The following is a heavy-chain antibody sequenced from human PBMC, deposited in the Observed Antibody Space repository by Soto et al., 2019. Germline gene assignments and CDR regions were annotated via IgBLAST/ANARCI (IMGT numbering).Heavy chain of an antibody. CDR2: SSALNGFT. CDR3: AATTSIAIGLRD. J-gene: IGHJ4*02. D-gene: IGHD6-6*01. Sequence: QLQLVQSGSEVKKPGASVKVSCKTSGFTFTNYGFTWVRQAPGKGLEWMGWSSALNGFTNYAQDFQGRVTLTTDSSTNTAYRELRGLRSEDTAFYYCAATTSIAIGLRDGGQGTLVSVAS. V-gene: IGHV1-18*01. CDR1: GFTFTNYG.